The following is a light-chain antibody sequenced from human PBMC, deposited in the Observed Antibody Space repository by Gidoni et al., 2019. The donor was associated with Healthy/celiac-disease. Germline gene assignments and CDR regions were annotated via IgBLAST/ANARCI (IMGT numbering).Light chain of an antibody. CDR3: QQYGSSPRT. CDR1: QSVSRSS. Sequence: DIVLTPSPGTLSLSPGERATLSCRASQSVSRSSLSWYQQKPGQARRLLSFGASSRATGIPDRCSGSGPGTDFTLTISRLEPVEFAVYYCQQYGSSPRTFGQGTKVEIK. CDR2: GAS. V-gene: IGKV3-20*01. J-gene: IGKJ1*01.